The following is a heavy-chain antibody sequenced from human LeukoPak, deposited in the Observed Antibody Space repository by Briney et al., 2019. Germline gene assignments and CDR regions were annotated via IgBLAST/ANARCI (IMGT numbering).Heavy chain of an antibody. CDR1: GYTFSSHW. Sequence: GESLKISCQGFGYTFSSHWIGWVRQTPEKGLEWMGITYPGDSDTRYSPSFQGQVTMSADKSINTAYLQWSSLKASDTAMYYCARRQGCSSTSCPPDYWGQGTLVTVSS. V-gene: IGHV5-51*01. D-gene: IGHD2-2*01. CDR2: TYPGDSDT. CDR3: ARRQGCSSTSCPPDY. J-gene: IGHJ4*02.